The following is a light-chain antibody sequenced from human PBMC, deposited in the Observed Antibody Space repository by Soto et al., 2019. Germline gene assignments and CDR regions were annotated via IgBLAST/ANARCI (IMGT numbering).Light chain of an antibody. CDR1: QSVGNY. J-gene: IGKJ1*01. CDR2: GAS. Sequence: EIMLTQSPGTLSLSPGERATLSCRASQSVGNYLAWYQQRPGQAPRLLIYGASSRATGIPDRFSGSGSGTDFILTITRLEPEDFAVFYCQQYGSSPKTFGQGTKVDIK. CDR3: QQYGSSPKT. V-gene: IGKV3-20*01.